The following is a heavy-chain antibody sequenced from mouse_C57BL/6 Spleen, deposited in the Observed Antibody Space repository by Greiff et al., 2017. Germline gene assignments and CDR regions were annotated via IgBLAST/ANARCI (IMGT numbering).Heavy chain of an antibody. J-gene: IGHJ4*01. Sequence: QVQLKESGAELAKPGASVKLSCKASGYTFTSYWLHWVKQRPGQGLEWIGYINPSSGYTKYNQKFKDKATLTADKSSSTAYMQLSSLTYEDSAIYYCAREDPTKGAMDYWGQGTSVTVSS. V-gene: IGHV1-7*01. D-gene: IGHD1-1*01. CDR1: GYTFTSYW. CDR2: INPSSGYT. CDR3: AREDPTKGAMDY.